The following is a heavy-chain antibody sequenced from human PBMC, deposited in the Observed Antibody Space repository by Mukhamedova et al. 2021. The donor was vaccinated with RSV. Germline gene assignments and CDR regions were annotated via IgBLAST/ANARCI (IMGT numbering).Heavy chain of an antibody. CDR2: IYPGDSDT. D-gene: IGHD2-2*02. J-gene: IGHJ5*02. Sequence: GWVRQMPGKGLEWMGTIYPGDSDTRYSPSFQGRVTISADKSIRTAYLQWSSLQASDTGMYYCVRQTYCSSTSCYIGGNWFDPWGQG. CDR3: VRQTYCSSTSCYIGGNWFDP. V-gene: IGHV5-51*01.